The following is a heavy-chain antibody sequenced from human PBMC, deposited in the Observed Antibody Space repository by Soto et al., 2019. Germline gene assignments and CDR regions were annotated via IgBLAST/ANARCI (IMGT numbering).Heavy chain of an antibody. V-gene: IGHV4-59*08. CDR2: IYYSGST. CDR3: ARRGRLRYFDWFDL. J-gene: IGHJ5*02. Sequence: PSETLSLTCTVSGGSISSYYWSWIRQPPGKGLEWIGYIYYSGSTNYNPSLKSRVTISVDTSKNQFSLKLSSVTAADTVVYYCARRGRLRYFDWFDLWGQGTLVTVSS. CDR1: GGSISSYY. D-gene: IGHD3-9*01.